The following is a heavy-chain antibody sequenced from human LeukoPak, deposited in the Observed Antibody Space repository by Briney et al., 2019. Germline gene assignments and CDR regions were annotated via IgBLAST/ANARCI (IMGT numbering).Heavy chain of an antibody. J-gene: IGHJ4*02. CDR2: INTNGDYI. CDR1: GFIFSSYN. V-gene: IGHV3-21*06. Sequence: GGSLRLSCAASGFIFSSYNMNWVRQAPGKGREWVSSINTNGDYIYYADSVKGRFTISGDNAKNSLYLQMNSLKAEDTAVYYCARGIGYFAWLLVSWGQGTLLTVSS. CDR3: ARGIGYFAWLLVS. D-gene: IGHD3-9*01.